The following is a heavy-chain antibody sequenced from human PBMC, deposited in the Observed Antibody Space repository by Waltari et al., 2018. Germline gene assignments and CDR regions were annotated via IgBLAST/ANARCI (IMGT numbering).Heavy chain of an antibody. D-gene: IGHD3-16*02. CDR3: TREVIADRAAYDL. Sequence: QVQLQQWGAGLLNPSETLSLTCAVYGGSFSGYLWNWVRQSAGKGLERIGEINDGGGTNYKPSLKSRVTISLDTSKNQLSLKLSSLTAADTAIYYCTREVIADRAAYDLWGQGTMVTVSS. CDR1: GGSFSGYL. CDR2: INDGGGT. J-gene: IGHJ3*01. V-gene: IGHV4-34*02.